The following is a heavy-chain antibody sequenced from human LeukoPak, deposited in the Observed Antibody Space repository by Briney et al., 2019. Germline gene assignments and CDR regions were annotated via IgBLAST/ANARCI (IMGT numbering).Heavy chain of an antibody. CDR2: ISAYNGNT. Sequence: ASVKVSCKASGYTFTSYGISWARQAPGQGLEWMGWISAYNGNTNYAQKLQGRVTMTTDTSTSTAYMELRSLRSDDTAVYYCAREGPYDFWSGYYNDYWGQGTLVTVSS. CDR1: GYTFTSYG. J-gene: IGHJ4*02. V-gene: IGHV1-18*01. CDR3: AREGPYDFWSGYYNDY. D-gene: IGHD3-3*01.